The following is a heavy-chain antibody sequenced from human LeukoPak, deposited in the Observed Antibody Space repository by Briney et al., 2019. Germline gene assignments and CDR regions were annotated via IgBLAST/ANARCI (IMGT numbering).Heavy chain of an antibody. CDR1: GFTFSSYS. Sequence: GGSLRLSCAASGFTFSSYSMNWVRQAPGKGLEWVSYISSSSSTIYYADSVKGRFTISRDNAKNSLYLQMNSLRAEDTAVYYCARDLGGARPDYWGQGTLVTVSS. CDR3: ARDLGGARPDY. D-gene: IGHD1-26*01. CDR2: ISSSSSTI. J-gene: IGHJ4*02. V-gene: IGHV3-48*01.